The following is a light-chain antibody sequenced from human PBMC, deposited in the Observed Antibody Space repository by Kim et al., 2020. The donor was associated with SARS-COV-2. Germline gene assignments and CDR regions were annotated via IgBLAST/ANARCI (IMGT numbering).Light chain of an antibody. J-gene: IGKJ1*01. CDR3: QQLNSYPWT. V-gene: IGKV1-9*01. Sequence: ASVGDRVAVTCRASQGINNHLALYQQKPGKAPKLLIFAASTLQSGVPSRFRGSASVTEFTLTISSLQPEDFATYYCQQLNSYPWTFGQGTKVDIK. CDR2: AAS. CDR1: QGINNH.